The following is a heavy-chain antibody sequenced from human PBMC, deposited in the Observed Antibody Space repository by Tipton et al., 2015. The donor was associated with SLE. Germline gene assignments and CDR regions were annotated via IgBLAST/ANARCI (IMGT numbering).Heavy chain of an antibody. CDR1: GFTFSSYA. J-gene: IGHJ4*02. CDR3: ARGGYYYDSSGYSDY. CDR2: ISGSGGST. V-gene: IGHV3-23*01. D-gene: IGHD3-22*01. Sequence: SLRLSCAASGFTFSSYAMIWVRQAPGKGLEWVSPISGSGGSTYYADSVKGRFTISRDNSKNTLYLQMNSLRAEDTAAYYCARGGYYYDSSGYSDYWGQGTLVTVSS.